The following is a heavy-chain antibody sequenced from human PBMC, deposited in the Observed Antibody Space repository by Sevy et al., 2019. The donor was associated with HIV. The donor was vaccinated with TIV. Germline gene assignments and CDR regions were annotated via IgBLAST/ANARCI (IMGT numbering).Heavy chain of an antibody. CDR2: IYYSGT. Sequence: SETLSLTCTVSGGSISSYYWNWIRQPPGKGLEWIGYIYYSGTSYNPSLKSRVTISADTSKNQFSLKLSSVTAADTAVYYCAMGFLEWLPSGMDVWGQGTTVTVSS. J-gene: IGHJ6*02. D-gene: IGHD3-3*01. CDR1: GGSISSYY. V-gene: IGHV4-59*01. CDR3: AMGFLEWLPSGMDV.